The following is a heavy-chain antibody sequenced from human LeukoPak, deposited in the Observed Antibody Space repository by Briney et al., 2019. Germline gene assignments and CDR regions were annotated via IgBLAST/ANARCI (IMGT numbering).Heavy chain of an antibody. CDR1: GFYFSAYL. CDR3: AGDLKGFNL. CDR2: IKQDGRQE. V-gene: IGHV3-7*04. Sequence: GGSLRLSCVASGFYFSAYLMSWVRQAPGRGLEWVANIKQDGRQEFYLDSVKGRFTISRDNGNNSLYLHMSRLRVEDTAVYYCAGDLKGFNLWGQGALVTVSS. J-gene: IGHJ5*02.